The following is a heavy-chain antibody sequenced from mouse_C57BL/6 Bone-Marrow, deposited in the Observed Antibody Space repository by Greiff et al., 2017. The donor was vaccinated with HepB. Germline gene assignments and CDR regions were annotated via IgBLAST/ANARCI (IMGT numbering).Heavy chain of an antibody. CDR1: GYSFTGYY. D-gene: IGHD2-3*01. Sequence: EVQLQQSGPELVKPGASVKISCKASGYSFTGYYMNWVKQSPEKSLEWIGEINPSTGGTTYNQKFKAKATLTVDKSSSTAYMQLKSLTSEDSAVYYCARRSLDGYYEAMDYWGQGTSVTVSS. V-gene: IGHV1-42*01. CDR2: INPSTGGT. CDR3: ARRSLDGYYEAMDY. J-gene: IGHJ4*01.